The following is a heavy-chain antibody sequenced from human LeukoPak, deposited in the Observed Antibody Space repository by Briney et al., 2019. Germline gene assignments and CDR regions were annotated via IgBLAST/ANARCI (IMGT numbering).Heavy chain of an antibody. D-gene: IGHD3-22*01. V-gene: IGHV1-69*04. Sequence: SAKVSCKASAGTFSSYAISWVRQPPGQGLEWRGTIIPILGIANYAQKFQGRVRITADKSTSTAYTERSSLRSEDTAVYYCVTDYYDSSGYYRRPFDYWGQGTLVTVSS. J-gene: IGHJ4*02. CDR2: IIPILGIA. CDR3: VTDYYDSSGYYRRPFDY. CDR1: AGTFSSYA.